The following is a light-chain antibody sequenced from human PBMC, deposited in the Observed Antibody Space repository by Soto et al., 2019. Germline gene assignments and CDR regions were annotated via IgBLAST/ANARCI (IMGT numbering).Light chain of an antibody. CDR1: SSDVGNYNY. CDR3: CSYAGSYSWV. J-gene: IGLJ3*02. Sequence: QSVLTQPRSVSGSPGQPVTISCTGTSSDVGNYNYVSWYQQHPGKPPKLIIYDVAKRPSGVPDRFSGSKSGNTASLTISGLQTEDEADYHCCSYAGSYSWVFGGGTQLTVL. V-gene: IGLV2-11*01. CDR2: DVA.